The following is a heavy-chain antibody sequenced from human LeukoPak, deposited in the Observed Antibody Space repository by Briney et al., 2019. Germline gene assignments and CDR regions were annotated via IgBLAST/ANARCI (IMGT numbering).Heavy chain of an antibody. D-gene: IGHD2-2*01. J-gene: IGHJ5*02. V-gene: IGHV3-21*06. CDR2: ISTSSRYI. CDR3: ARADCSGSTCYLRHSWFDP. Sequence: KPGGSLRLSCAASGFTLSSFDMNWVRQAPGKGLEGGSSISTSSRYIYYRDSVKGRFTISRDDAKNALYLQMNSLTVEDTAVYYCARADCSGSTCYLRHSWFDPWGQGTLVTVSS. CDR1: GFTLSSFD.